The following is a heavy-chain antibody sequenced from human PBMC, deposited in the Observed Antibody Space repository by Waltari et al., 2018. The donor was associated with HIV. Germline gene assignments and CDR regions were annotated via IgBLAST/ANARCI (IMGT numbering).Heavy chain of an antibody. CDR2: VYYRGST. CDR1: GDSLHSGGYY. Sequence: QVQLQESGPGLVKPSQTLSLTCTVTGDSLHSGGYYWAWIRHPPEKGLEWIGFVYYRGSTFFNPSFKSRATISGDTSKNQFSLRLTSMTAADTAVYFCARVVYYYFDLWGRGTPVIVSS. CDR3: ARVVYYYFDL. J-gene: IGHJ2*01. V-gene: IGHV4-31*03.